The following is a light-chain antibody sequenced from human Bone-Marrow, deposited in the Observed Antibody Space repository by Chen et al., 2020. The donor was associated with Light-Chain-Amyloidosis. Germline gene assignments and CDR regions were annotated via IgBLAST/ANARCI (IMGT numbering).Light chain of an antibody. Sequence: SSELTHPPSVSVSPGQTAMITCSGDDLPTKYAYWYQQKPGQAPVLVIHRDTERPSGISERFSGSSSGTTATLTISGVQAEDEADYHCQSADSSGTYEVIFGGGTKLTVL. CDR3: QSADSSGTYEVI. J-gene: IGLJ2*01. V-gene: IGLV3-25*03. CDR1: DLPTKY. CDR2: RDT.